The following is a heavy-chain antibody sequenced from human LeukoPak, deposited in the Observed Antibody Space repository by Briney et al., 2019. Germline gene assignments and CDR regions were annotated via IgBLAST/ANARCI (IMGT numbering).Heavy chain of an antibody. D-gene: IGHD3-10*01. V-gene: IGHV4-59*01. J-gene: IGHJ4*02. CDR2: IYYNGIS. CDR3: ARDYYYGSGSFGFDY. Sequence: PSETLSLTCTVSGGSISGYYWSWIRQPPGKGLEWIAYIYYNGISNYNPSLKSRVIISVDSSKNQFSLKLTSVTAADTAVYYCARDYYYGSGSFGFDYWGQGTLVTVSS. CDR1: GGSISGYY.